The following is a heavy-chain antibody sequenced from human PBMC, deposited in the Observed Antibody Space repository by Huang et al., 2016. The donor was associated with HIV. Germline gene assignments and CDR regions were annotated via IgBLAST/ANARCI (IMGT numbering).Heavy chain of an antibody. D-gene: IGHD3-10*01. CDR1: GGSIRSSDYH. CDR3: ARHREGPVAYYSGWGSHLNYMDV. Sequence: QLLLQESGPGLVKPSEALALTCAVSGGSIRSSDYHWGWIRQPPGKGLEWIGSIYFNGSTHDSPSLKSRVTIAVDTSKNLFFLNLTAMTAADTAVYYCARHREGPVAYYSGWGSHLNYMDVWGRGRTVVVSS. J-gene: IGHJ6*03. V-gene: IGHV4-39*01. CDR2: IYFNGST.